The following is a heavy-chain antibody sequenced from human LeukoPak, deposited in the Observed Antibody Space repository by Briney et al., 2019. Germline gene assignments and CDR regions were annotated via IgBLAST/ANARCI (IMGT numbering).Heavy chain of an antibody. Sequence: SETLSLTCAVYGGSFSGYCWGWIRQPPGKGLEWIGEINHSGSTNYNPSLKSRVTISVDTSKNQFSLKLSSVTAADTAVYYCARGGRDYGNWFDPWGQGTLVTVSS. D-gene: IGHD4-17*01. J-gene: IGHJ5*02. CDR1: GGSFSGYC. V-gene: IGHV4-34*01. CDR3: ARGGRDYGNWFDP. CDR2: INHSGST.